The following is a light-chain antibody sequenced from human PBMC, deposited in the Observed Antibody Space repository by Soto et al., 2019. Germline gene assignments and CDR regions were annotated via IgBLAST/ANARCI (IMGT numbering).Light chain of an antibody. Sequence: DIQMTQSPSSLSASVGDRVTITCRASQSISSYLNWYQQKPGKAPKLLIYAASSLQSGVPSRFSGSGSETDFTLTISSLPPEDFATYSCQHSTTWTFGQGTKVDIK. CDR3: QHSTTWT. CDR2: AAS. J-gene: IGKJ1*01. V-gene: IGKV1-39*01. CDR1: QSISSY.